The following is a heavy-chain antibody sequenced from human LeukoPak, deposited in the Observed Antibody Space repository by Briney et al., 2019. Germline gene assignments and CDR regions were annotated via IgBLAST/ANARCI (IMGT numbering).Heavy chain of an antibody. Sequence: ASVKVSCKASGGTFSSYAISWVRQAPGQGLEWMGGIIPIFGTANYAQKFQGRVTITTDESTSTAYMELSSLRSEDTAVYYCAGEFSSSWNNKYYYYYYMDVWGKGTTVTVSS. CDR3: AGEFSSSWNNKYYYYYYMDV. J-gene: IGHJ6*03. V-gene: IGHV1-69*05. CDR1: GGTFSSYA. D-gene: IGHD6-13*01. CDR2: IIPIFGTA.